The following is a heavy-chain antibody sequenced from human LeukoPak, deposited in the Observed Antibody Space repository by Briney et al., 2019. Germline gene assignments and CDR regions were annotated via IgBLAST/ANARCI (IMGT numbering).Heavy chain of an antibody. CDR1: GFRFSDYA. V-gene: IGHV3-23*01. J-gene: IGHJ4*02. Sequence: PGGSLRLSCAASGFRFSDYAMTWVRQAPGKGLEWVSLIIGSSGDTFYADSVKGRFTISRDNSKNTLFLQMNSLRAEDTALYYCAKGAYDYIEMGYIDYWGQGTLVTVSS. CDR2: IIGSSGDT. D-gene: IGHD5-12*01. CDR3: AKGAYDYIEMGYIDY.